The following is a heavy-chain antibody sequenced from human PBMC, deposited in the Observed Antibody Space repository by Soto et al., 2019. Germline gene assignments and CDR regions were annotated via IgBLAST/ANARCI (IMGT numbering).Heavy chain of an antibody. J-gene: IGHJ4*02. CDR1: GVTFSRDG. CDR2: ILYDGTNK. Sequence: QLVESGGGVVQPGKSLSLSCASSGVTFSRDGMLWARQAPGKGLEWVASILYDGTNKYYADSVKGRFTISRDNSKNTLYLQMNSLRVEDTAVYFCAGGYDWGDYWCQGTLVTVSS. CDR3: AGGYDWGDY. V-gene: IGHV3-30*03. D-gene: IGHD5-12*01.